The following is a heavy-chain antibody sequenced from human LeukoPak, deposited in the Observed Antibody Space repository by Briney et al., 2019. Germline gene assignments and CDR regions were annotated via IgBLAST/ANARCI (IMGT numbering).Heavy chain of an antibody. V-gene: IGHV4-59*12. CDR3: ARDLYYYDSSGYYLFDY. CDR2: IYYSGST. CDR1: GGSISSYY. D-gene: IGHD3-22*01. J-gene: IGHJ4*02. Sequence: PETLSLTCTVPGGSISSYYRSWIRQPLGKGLEWIGYIYYSGSTNYNPSLKSRGTISVDTSKNQFSLKLSSVTAADTAVYYCARDLYYYDSSGYYLFDYWGQGTLVTVSS.